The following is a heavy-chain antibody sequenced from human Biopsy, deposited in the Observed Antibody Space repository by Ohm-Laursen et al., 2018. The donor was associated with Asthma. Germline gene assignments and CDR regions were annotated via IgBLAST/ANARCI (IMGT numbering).Heavy chain of an antibody. Sequence: SDTLSLTCTVSGGSISSAYWSWIRQPPGKGLEWIGHIYYSGTTKYHPSLKSRVTISVDTSKNQFSLKLRSVTAADAAVYYCARGIARETGLFDHFDYWGQGTLVTVSS. CDR2: IYYSGTT. J-gene: IGHJ4*02. D-gene: IGHD2-21*01. CDR1: GGSISSAY. CDR3: ARGIARETGLFDHFDY. V-gene: IGHV4-59*07.